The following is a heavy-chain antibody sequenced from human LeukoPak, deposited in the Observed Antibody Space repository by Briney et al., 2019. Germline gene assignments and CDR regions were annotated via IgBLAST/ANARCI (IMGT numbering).Heavy chain of an antibody. J-gene: IGHJ4*02. CDR1: GGSFSGYY. CDR3: ARTVDSGGWYRVGLDY. Sequence: SETLSLTCAVYGGSFSGYYWSWIRQPPGKGLEWIGEINHSGSTNYNPSLKSRVTISVDTSKNQFSLKLSSVTAADTAVYYCARTVDSGGWYRVGLDYWGQGTLVTVSS. D-gene: IGHD6-19*01. CDR2: INHSGST. V-gene: IGHV4-34*01.